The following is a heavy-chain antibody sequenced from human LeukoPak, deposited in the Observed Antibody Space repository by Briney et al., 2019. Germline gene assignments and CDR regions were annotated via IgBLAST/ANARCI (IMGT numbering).Heavy chain of an antibody. CDR1: GYIFTNYW. D-gene: IGHD3-22*01. CDR3: TTHYETNVYYGFDI. Sequence: PGESLKILCKGSGYIFTNYWNGWVRQMPGKGLEWMGIIQPGDSRTGYSPSFQGQVTISADKSITTAYLRWSSLKASDTAMYYCTTHYETNVYYGFDIWGQGTMVTVSS. CDR2: IQPGDSRT. V-gene: IGHV5-51*01. J-gene: IGHJ3*02.